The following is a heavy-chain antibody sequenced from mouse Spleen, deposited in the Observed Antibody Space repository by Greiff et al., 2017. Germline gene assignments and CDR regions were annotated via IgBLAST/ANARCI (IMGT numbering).Heavy chain of an antibody. CDR2: IYPRSGNT. J-gene: IGHJ3*01. CDR1: GYTFTSYG. V-gene: IGHV1-81*01. Sequence: QVQLQQSGAELARPGASVKLSCKASGYTFTSYGISWVKQRTGQGLEWIGEIYPRSGNTYYNEKFKGKATLTADKSSSTAYMELRSLTSEDSAVYFCAFYDGSYGWFAYWGQGTLVTVSA. CDR3: AFYDGSYGWFAY. D-gene: IGHD2-1*01.